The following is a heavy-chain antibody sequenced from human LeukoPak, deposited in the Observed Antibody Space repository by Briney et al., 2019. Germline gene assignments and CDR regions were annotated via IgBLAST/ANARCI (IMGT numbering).Heavy chain of an antibody. CDR3: ARLDKGINAAHFDY. Sequence: KPSETLSLTCTVSGGSISSSDFYWGWIRQPPGKGLEWIGVISYSGGTSYNPSLKSRVTISMDTSKSHFSLKLSSVTAADTAIYYCARLDKGINAAHFDYWGQGTLVTVSS. V-gene: IGHV4-39*01. J-gene: IGHJ4*02. D-gene: IGHD3-22*01. CDR1: GGSISSSDFY. CDR2: ISYSGGT.